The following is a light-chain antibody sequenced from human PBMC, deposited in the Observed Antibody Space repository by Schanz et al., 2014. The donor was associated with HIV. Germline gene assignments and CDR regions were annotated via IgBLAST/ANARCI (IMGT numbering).Light chain of an antibody. J-gene: IGKJ4*01. CDR2: GAS. CDR3: QNYNGAPLT. Sequence: IQMTQSPSTVSASVGDRVTLTCRASQIIKNYLAWYQQKPGKVPALLIYGASTLQSGVSSRFGGSGSGTIYTLTISNLQPEDAGTYFCQNYNGAPLTFGGGTKVEV. V-gene: IGKV1-27*01. CDR1: QIIKNY.